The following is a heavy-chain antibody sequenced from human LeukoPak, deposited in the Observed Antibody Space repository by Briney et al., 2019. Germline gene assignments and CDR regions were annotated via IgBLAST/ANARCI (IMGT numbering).Heavy chain of an antibody. V-gene: IGHV1-8*01. Sequence: ASVKVSCKASGYTFTSYDINWVRQATGQGLEWMGWMNPNSGNTGYAQKFQGRVTMTRNTSINTAYMELSSLRSEDTAVYYCARVHIVVAGAFDIWDQGTMVTVSS. CDR3: ARVHIVVAGAFDI. D-gene: IGHD2-15*01. CDR1: GYTFTSYD. CDR2: MNPNSGNT. J-gene: IGHJ3*02.